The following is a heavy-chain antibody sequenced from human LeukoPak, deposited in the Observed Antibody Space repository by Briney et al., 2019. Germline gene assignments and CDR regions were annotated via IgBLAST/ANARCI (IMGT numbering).Heavy chain of an antibody. CDR2: IYHSGST. D-gene: IGHD1-26*01. CDR3: ARPRSGSYDY. CDR1: GGSFSGSY. J-gene: IGHJ4*02. V-gene: IGHV4-34*01. Sequence: SETLSLTCAVCGGSFSGSYWSWIRQPPGKGLEWIGEIYHSGSTNYNPSLKSRVTISVDTSKNQFSLKLSSVTAADTAVYYCARPRSGSYDYWGQGTLVTVSS.